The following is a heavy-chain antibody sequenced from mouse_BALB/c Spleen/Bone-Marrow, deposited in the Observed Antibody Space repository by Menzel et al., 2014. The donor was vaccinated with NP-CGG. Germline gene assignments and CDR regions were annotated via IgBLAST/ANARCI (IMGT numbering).Heavy chain of an antibody. Sequence: QVQLQQSGAELVRPGTSVKVSCKASGYVFTNYLIEWVKQRPGQGLEWIGVINPGSGDTNYNEKFKGKATLTVDTSSSTAYVDLSSLTSEDSAVYYCARHHRYAYYFDYWGQGTTLTVSS. CDR3: ARHHRYAYYFDY. D-gene: IGHD2-14*01. CDR2: INPGSGDT. J-gene: IGHJ2*01. CDR1: GYVFTNYL. V-gene: IGHV1-54*01.